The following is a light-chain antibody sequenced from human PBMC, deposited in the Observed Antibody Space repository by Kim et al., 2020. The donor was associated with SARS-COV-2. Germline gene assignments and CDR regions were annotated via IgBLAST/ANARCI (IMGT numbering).Light chain of an antibody. Sequence: PGQRVTISCSGTSSNIETNTVNWYQVVPGAAPKLLIYSDHQRPSGVPDRFSGSKSGTSDSLAISGLQSEDEADYYCGTWDDSLELVFGGGTQLTVL. CDR3: GTWDDSLELV. CDR2: SDH. J-gene: IGLJ2*01. V-gene: IGLV1-44*01. CDR1: SSNIETNT.